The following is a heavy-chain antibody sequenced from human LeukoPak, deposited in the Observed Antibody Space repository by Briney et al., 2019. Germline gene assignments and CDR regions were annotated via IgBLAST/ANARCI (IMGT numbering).Heavy chain of an antibody. Sequence: GASVKVSCKASGGTFSSYAISWVRQAPGQGLEWMGGIIPIFGTANYAQKFQGRVTITADESTGTAYMELSSLRSEDTAVYYCARYYDSSVGAFDIWGQGTMVTVSS. CDR3: ARYYDSSVGAFDI. D-gene: IGHD3-22*01. V-gene: IGHV1-69*13. CDR1: GGTFSSYA. J-gene: IGHJ3*02. CDR2: IIPIFGTA.